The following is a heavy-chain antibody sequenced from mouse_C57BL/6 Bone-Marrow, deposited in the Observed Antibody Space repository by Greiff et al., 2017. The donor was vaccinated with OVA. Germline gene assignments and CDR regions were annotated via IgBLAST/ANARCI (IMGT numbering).Heavy chain of an antibody. CDR2: ISDGGSYT. CDR3: ARGFGAMDY. Sequence: EVKLVESGGGLVKPGGSLKLSCAASGFTFSSYAMSWVRQTPEKRLEWVATISDGGSYTYYPDNVKGRFTISRDNAKNNLYLQMSHLKSEDTAMYYCARGFGAMDYWGQGTSVTVSS. V-gene: IGHV5-4*03. J-gene: IGHJ4*01. CDR1: GFTFSSYA.